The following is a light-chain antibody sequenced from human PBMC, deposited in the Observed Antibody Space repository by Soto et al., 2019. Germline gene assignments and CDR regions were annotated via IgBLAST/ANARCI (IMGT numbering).Light chain of an antibody. CDR3: CSYAGSSDWV. V-gene: IGLV2-23*01. J-gene: IGLJ3*02. CDR1: SSDVGTYSL. Sequence: QSVLTQPASVSGSPGQAITISCTGASSDVGTYSLVSWYQQHPGKAPKLMIYEANKRPSGVSNRFSGSKSGNTASLTISGLQAEDEADYYCCSYAGSSDWVFGGGTKVTVL. CDR2: EAN.